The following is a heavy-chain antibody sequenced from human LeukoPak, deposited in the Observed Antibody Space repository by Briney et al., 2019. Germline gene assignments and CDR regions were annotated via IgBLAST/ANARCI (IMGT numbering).Heavy chain of an antibody. J-gene: IGHJ4*02. CDR1: GFTFSDYY. V-gene: IGHV3-11*01. CDR3: ARQREMTTIFTALGY. CDR2: ISSSGSTI. Sequence: GGSLRLSCAASGFTFSDYYMSWIRQAPGKGLEWVSYISSSGSTIYYADSVKGRFTISRDNAKNSLYLQMNSLRAEDTAVYYCARQREMTTIFTALGYWGQGTLVTVSS. D-gene: IGHD5-24*01.